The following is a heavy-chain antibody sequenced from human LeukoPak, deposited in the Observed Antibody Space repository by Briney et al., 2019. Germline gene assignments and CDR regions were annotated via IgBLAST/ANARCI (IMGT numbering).Heavy chain of an antibody. CDR1: VGTFSSYA. D-gene: IGHD6-25*01. J-gene: IGHJ3*02. Sequence: PSVKLPCKASVGTFSSYAISGVPQAPGQGREWMGGIIPIFGTANYAQKFQGRVTITADESTSTAYMELSSLRSEDTAVYYCARGGSGVAFDIWGQGTMVTVSS. V-gene: IGHV1-69*13. CDR3: ARGGSGVAFDI. CDR2: IIPIFGTA.